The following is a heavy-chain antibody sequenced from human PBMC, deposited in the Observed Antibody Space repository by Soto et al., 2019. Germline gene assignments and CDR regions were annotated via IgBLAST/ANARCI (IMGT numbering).Heavy chain of an antibody. D-gene: IGHD2-21*02. Sequence: ETLSLTWIISGKCISSNSYDRGWIHHPPGKGLEWIGSIYYSGRTYYNPSFKSRVTISIDTSKNQFSLKPSSVTATDTAVYYCARQRTTGVTQAYFDDWGQGALV. V-gene: IGHV4-39*01. J-gene: IGHJ4*02. CDR1: GKCISSNSYD. CDR3: ARQRTTGVTQAYFDD. CDR2: IYYSGRT.